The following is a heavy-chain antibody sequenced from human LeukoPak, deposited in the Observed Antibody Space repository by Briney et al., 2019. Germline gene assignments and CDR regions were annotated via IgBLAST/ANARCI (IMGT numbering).Heavy chain of an antibody. CDR3: TRETVDYYGSGSVDY. D-gene: IGHD3-10*01. J-gene: IGHJ4*02. V-gene: IGHV1-8*02. Sequence: VASVKVSCKASGYTFTSYDINWVRQATGQGLEWMGWMNPNSGNTGYAQKLQGRVTMTTDTSTGTAYMELRSLRSDDTAVYYCTRETVDYYGSGSVDYWGQGTLVTVSS. CDR2: MNPNSGNT. CDR1: GYTFTSYD.